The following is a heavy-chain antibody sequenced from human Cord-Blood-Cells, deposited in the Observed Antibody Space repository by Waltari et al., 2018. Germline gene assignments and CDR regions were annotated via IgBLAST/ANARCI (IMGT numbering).Heavy chain of an antibody. CDR3: ARRTGDLGWYFDL. CDR1: GGTFSTYA. D-gene: IGHD7-27*01. V-gene: IGHV1-69*09. Sequence: QVQLVQSGAEVKKPGSSVTVSCKASGGTFSTYAISSVRPAPGQGPEWMGRIIPILGIANYAQKFQGRVTITADKSTSTAYMELSSLRSEDTAVYYCARRTGDLGWYFDLWGRGTLVTVSS. CDR2: IIPILGIA. J-gene: IGHJ2*01.